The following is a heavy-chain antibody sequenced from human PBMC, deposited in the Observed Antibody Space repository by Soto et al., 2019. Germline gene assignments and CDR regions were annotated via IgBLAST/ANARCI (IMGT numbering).Heavy chain of an antibody. CDR3: ARKGIAAAGTRYIWFDP. J-gene: IGHJ5*02. CDR1: GGSISSSSYY. D-gene: IGHD6-13*01. V-gene: IGHV4-39*01. CDR2: IYYSGST. Sequence: SETLSLTCTVSGGSISSSSYYWGWIRQPPGKGLEWIGSIYYSGSTYYNPSLKSRVTISVDTSKNQFSLKLSSVTAADTAVYYCARKGIAAAGTRYIWFDPWGQGTLVTVS.